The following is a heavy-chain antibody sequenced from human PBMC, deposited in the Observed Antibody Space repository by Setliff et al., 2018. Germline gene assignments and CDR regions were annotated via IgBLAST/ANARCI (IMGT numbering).Heavy chain of an antibody. CDR1: GGSISSDS. Sequence: SETLSLTCTVSGGSISSDSWSWIRQPPGKGLEWIGYLYYSGSTNYNPSLKSRVTISVDTSKNQSSLKLSSVTAADTAVYYCARVGSGWHYFDYWGQGTLVTVSS. V-gene: IGHV4-59*01. D-gene: IGHD6-19*01. J-gene: IGHJ4*02. CDR2: LYYSGST. CDR3: ARVGSGWHYFDY.